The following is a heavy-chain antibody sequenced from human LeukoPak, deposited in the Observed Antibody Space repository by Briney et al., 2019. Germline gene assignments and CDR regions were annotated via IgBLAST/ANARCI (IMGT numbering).Heavy chain of an antibody. D-gene: IGHD3-3*01. J-gene: IGHJ4*02. V-gene: IGHV4-59*08. CDR3: ARHPSYYDFWSGYYFDY. CDR1: GGPMSSYY. CDR2: IYYSGST. Sequence: SETLSLTCAVSGGPMSSYYWSWIRQPPGKGLEWIGYIYYSGSTNYNPSLKSRVTISVDTSKNQFTLKLSSVTAADTAVYYCARHPSYYDFWSGYYFDYWGQGTLVTVSS.